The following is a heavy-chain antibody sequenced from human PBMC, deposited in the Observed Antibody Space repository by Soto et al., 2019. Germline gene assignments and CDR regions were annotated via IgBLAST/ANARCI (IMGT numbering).Heavy chain of an antibody. D-gene: IGHD2-15*01. Sequence: PGEALKISCKGSGYSFTSYWIGWVRQMPGKGLEWMGIIYPGDSDTRYSPSFQGQVTISADKSISTAYLQWSSLKASDTAMYYCARRRDCSGGSCHADYYGMDVWGQGTTVTVSS. V-gene: IGHV5-51*01. J-gene: IGHJ6*02. CDR1: GYSFTSYW. CDR3: ARRRDCSGGSCHADYYGMDV. CDR2: IYPGDSDT.